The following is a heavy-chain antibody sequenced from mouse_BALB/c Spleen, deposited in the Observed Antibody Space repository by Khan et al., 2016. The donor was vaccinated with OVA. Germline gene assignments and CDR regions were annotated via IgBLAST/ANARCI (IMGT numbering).Heavy chain of an antibody. CDR2: IDPFNGGT. CDR1: GYSFTSYY. V-gene: IGHV1S135*01. CDR3: ARSDGYFDD. Sequence: EVQLVESGPELMKPGASVKISCKASGYSFTSYYMHWVKQSHGKSLEWIGYIDPFNGGTSYNQKFKGKATLTVDKSSSTAYMHLSSLTSEDSAVYYCARSDGYFDDWGQGTTLTVSS. J-gene: IGHJ2*01.